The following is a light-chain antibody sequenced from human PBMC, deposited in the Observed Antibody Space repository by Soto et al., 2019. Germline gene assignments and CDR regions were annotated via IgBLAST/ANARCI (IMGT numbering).Light chain of an antibody. Sequence: QSALTQPAAVSGSPGQSITISCTGTSSDVGYYNYVSWYQYHPGKAPKLMIYDVSNRPSGISNRFSGSKSGNTASLTISGLQAEDEADYYCSSFTISRNTVIFGGGTKLTVL. J-gene: IGLJ2*01. V-gene: IGLV2-14*01. CDR1: SSDVGYYNY. CDR3: SSFTISRNTVI. CDR2: DVS.